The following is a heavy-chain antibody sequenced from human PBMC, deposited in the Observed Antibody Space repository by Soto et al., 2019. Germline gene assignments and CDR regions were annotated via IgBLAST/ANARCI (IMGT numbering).Heavy chain of an antibody. V-gene: IGHV4-34*01. CDR1: GGSFSGYY. D-gene: IGHD1-1*01. CDR2: INHSGST. CDR3: ARAFVGSQSPEPTPSQYSPNWRYFDY. Sequence: SETLSLTCAVYGGSFSGYYWSWIRQPPGKGLEWIGEINHSGSTNYNPSLKSRVTISVDTSKNQFSLKLSSVTAADTAVYYCARAFVGSQSPEPTPSQYSPNWRYFDYWGQGTLVTVSS. J-gene: IGHJ4*02.